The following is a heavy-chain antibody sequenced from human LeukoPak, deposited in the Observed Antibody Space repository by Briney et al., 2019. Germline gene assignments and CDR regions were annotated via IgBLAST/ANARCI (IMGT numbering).Heavy chain of an antibody. CDR1: GYTFTSYY. V-gene: IGHV1-46*01. J-gene: IGHJ6*03. Sequence: ASVKVSCKASGYTFTSYYMHWVRQAPGEGLEGMGVINPSGGSTSYAQKFQGRVTMTRDMSTSTVYMELSSLRSEDTAVYYCARVAAEVVGVPGAIGFGWLRRDYYYMDVWGKGTTVTVSS. CDR2: INPSGGST. D-gene: IGHD2-2*02. CDR3: ARVAAEVVGVPGAIGFGWLRRDYYYMDV.